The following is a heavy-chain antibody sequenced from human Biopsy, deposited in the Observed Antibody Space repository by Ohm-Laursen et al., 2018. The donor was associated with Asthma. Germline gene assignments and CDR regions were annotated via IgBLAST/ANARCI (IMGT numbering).Heavy chain of an antibody. V-gene: IGHV1-69*01. CDR1: GGTFNTYV. Sequence: SSVKVSCRSLGGTFNTYVIGWVRQAPGQGLEWMGGINSVFGTTTYPQKFQDRVTITADDSPSTVYMELSSLRSEDTAVYYCARKAGSCISRTCYSLDFWGQGTLVTVSS. D-gene: IGHD2-2*01. J-gene: IGHJ4*02. CDR2: INSVFGTT. CDR3: ARKAGSCISRTCYSLDF.